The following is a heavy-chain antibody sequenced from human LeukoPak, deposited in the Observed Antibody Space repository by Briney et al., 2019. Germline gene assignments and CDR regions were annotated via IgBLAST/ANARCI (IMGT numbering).Heavy chain of an antibody. Sequence: GASVKVSCKASGYTFTGYYMHWVRQAPGQGLEWMGWINPNSGGTNYAQKFQGWVTMTRDTSISTAYMELSRLRSDDTAVYYCARYPSGYDFHFDYWGQGTLVTVSS. J-gene: IGHJ4*02. CDR3: ARYPSGYDFHFDY. V-gene: IGHV1-2*04. CDR2: INPNSGGT. D-gene: IGHD5-12*01. CDR1: GYTFTGYY.